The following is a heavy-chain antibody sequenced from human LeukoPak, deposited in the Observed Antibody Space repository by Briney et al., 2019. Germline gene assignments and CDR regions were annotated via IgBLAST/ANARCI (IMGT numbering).Heavy chain of an antibody. CDR2: IKQDGSEK. J-gene: IGHJ4*02. CDR3: ARARYSSRWGITSYYFDY. Sequence: GGSLRLSCAASGFTFSSYWMSWVRQAPGKGLEWVANIKQDGSEKYYVDSVKGRFTISRDNAKNSLYLQMNSLRAEDTAVYYCARARYSSRWGITSYYFDYWGQGTLVTVSS. CDR1: GFTFSSYW. V-gene: IGHV3-7*01. D-gene: IGHD6-13*01.